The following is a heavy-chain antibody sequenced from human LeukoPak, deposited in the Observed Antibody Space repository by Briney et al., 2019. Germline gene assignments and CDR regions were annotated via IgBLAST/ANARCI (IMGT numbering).Heavy chain of an antibody. J-gene: IGHJ6*03. CDR3: ARADSVPAGDYHYWYMDV. V-gene: IGHV1-2*02. CDR1: GYTFTGYY. D-gene: IGHD2-2*01. CDR2: INPNTGGT. Sequence: ASVKVSCKASGYTFTGYYMHWVRQYPRQGLQWMGWINPNTGGTDYAQKFQGRVTMTRDTSISTVCMELSSLRSDDTAVYYCARADSVPAGDYHYWYMDVWGKGTTVTVSS.